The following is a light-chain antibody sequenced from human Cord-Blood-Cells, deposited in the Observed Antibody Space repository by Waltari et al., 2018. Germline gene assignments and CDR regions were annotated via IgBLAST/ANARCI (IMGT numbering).Light chain of an antibody. CDR1: SSDVGGYNY. V-gene: IGLV2-8*01. Sequence: QSALTQPPSASGSPGQSVTISCTGTSSDVGGYNYVSWYQPHPGKAPKLMIYEVSKRPSGVPDRFSGSKSGNTASLTVSGLQAEDEADYYCSSYAGSNWVFGGGTKLTVL. CDR3: SSYAGSNWV. J-gene: IGLJ3*02. CDR2: EVS.